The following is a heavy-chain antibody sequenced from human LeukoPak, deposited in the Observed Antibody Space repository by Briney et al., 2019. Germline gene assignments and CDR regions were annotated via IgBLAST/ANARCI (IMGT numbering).Heavy chain of an antibody. CDR2: IDSDGSST. CDR1: GFTFSRFW. CDR3: ARDKYYGMDV. V-gene: IGHV3-74*01. J-gene: IGHJ6*02. Sequence: GGSLRLSCAASGFTFSRFWMHWVRQAPGKGLVWVSRIDSDGSSTSYADSVKGRFTISRDNAKNTLYPRMNSLRAEDTAVYYCARDKYYGMDVWGQGTPVTVSS.